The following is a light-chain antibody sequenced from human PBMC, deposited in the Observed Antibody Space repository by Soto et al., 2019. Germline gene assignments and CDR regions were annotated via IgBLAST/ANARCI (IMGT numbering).Light chain of an antibody. CDR2: GAS. CDR1: QSIRS. V-gene: IGKV3-15*01. CDR3: QQDRSWPLT. Sequence: MTQSPYSLSASVGDRVTISCRASQSIRSLAWYEQKPGQDPRLLIYGASIRATVVPATGSGSGAGTEVTRSISSLQYEQLGVYDGQQDRSWPLTFGGGTKVDIK. J-gene: IGKJ4*01.